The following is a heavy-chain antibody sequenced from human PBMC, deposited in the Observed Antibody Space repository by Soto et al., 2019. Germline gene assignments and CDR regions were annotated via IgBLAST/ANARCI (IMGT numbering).Heavy chain of an antibody. J-gene: IGHJ4*02. Sequence: ASVKVSCKAAGDTFTSYDINWVRQATGQGLEWVGGMNPNSGNTGYAQKFQGRVTMTRDNSTSTAYMELSSLKSEDAAVYYCARDKGYCSGARCPDFDYWGKGTLVTVSS. V-gene: IGHV1-8*01. CDR2: MNPNSGNT. CDR3: ARDKGYCSGARCPDFDY. CDR1: GDTFTSYD. D-gene: IGHD2-15*01.